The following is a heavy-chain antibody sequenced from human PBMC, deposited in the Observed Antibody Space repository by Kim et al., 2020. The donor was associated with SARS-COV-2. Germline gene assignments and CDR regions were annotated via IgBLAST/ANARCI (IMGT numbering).Heavy chain of an antibody. CDR3: ARGVVVKRPFDY. Sequence: SYAQKFQGRGTMTRDTSTGTVYMELRSLRSEDTAVYYCARGVVVKRPFDYWGQGTLVTVSS. V-gene: IGHV1-46*01. D-gene: IGHD2-21*01. J-gene: IGHJ4*02.